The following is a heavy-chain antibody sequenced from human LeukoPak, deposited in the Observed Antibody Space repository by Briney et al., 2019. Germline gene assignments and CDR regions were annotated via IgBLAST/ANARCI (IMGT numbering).Heavy chain of an antibody. CDR1: GGSLSHVY. V-gene: IGHV4-34*01. CDR2: INESGNT. CDR3: ARGSVPSAVDY. Sequence: SETLSLTCGVYGGSLSHVYWNWIRQPPGKELEWIGEINESGNTNYNPSLRSRVSISVDTSKNQFSLKVRSVTAADTAVYYCARGSVPSAVDYWGQGTLVTVSS. J-gene: IGHJ4*02.